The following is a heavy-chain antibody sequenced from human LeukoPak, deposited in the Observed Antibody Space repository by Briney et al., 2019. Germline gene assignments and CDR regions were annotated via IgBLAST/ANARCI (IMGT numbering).Heavy chain of an antibody. J-gene: IGHJ4*01. V-gene: IGHV3-21*01. CDR1: GFPLSSYI. CDR3: ARGSIERWLIGY. D-gene: IGHD6-19*01. Sequence: PGGPLRLSCGASGFPLSSYIMNWVRQAPGKGLEWVASINSSSSYIYYADSLKGRCPNSSDNAHNSLYLQTNSLKPQDPGGYLGARGSIERWLIGYWGKGTPVTVSS. CDR2: INSSSSYI.